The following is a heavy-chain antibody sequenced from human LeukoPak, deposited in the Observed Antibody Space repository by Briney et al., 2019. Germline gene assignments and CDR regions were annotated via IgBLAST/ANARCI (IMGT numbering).Heavy chain of an antibody. CDR2: IYYSGST. J-gene: IGHJ4*02. CDR1: GGSISGYY. V-gene: IGHV4-59*01. D-gene: IGHD6-13*01. CDR3: ARGAAVVY. Sequence: PSETLSLTCTVSGGSISGYYWSWIRQPPGKGLEWIGYIYYSGSTNYNPSLGSRVTISVDTSKNQFSLKLSSVTAADTAVYYCARGAAVVYWGQGTLVTVSS.